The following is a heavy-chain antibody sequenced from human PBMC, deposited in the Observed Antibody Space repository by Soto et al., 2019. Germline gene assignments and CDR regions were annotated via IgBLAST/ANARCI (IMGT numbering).Heavy chain of an antibody. CDR3: ARHYCSGGSCPLDRYYMDV. D-gene: IGHD2-15*01. J-gene: IGHJ6*03. V-gene: IGHV3-48*01. CDR2: ISSSSSTI. CDR1: GFTFSSYS. Sequence: GGSLRLSCAASGFTFSSYSMNWVRQAPGKGLEWVSYISSSSSTIYYADSVKGRFTISRDNAKNSLYLQMNSLRAEDTAVYYCARHYCSGGSCPLDRYYMDVWGKGTTVTVSS.